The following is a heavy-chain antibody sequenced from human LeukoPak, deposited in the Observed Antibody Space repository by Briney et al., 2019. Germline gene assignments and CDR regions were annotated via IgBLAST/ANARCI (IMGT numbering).Heavy chain of an antibody. Sequence: TGGSLRLSCAASGFTFSSYWMHWVRQAPGKGLVWVSRINGDGSSTSYADSVKGRFTISRDNAKNTLYLQMNSLRAEDTAVYYCALQTNYYDSSGYLYYYYMDVWGKGTTVTVSS. CDR3: ALQTNYYDSSGYLYYYYMDV. J-gene: IGHJ6*03. CDR1: GFTFSSYW. V-gene: IGHV3-74*01. D-gene: IGHD3-22*01. CDR2: INGDGSST.